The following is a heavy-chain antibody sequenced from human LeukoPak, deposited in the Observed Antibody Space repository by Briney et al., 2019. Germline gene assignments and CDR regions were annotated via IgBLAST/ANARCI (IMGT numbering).Heavy chain of an antibody. CDR2: IKQDGSEK. Sequence: GGSLRLSCVTSGFTFSNYGMHWVRQAPGKGLEWVANIKQDGSEKYYVDSVKGRFTISSDNAKSSLYLQMNSLRAEDTAVYYCARDGYCSSTSCYGDWFDPWGQGTLVTVSS. CDR3: ARDGYCSSTSCYGDWFDP. V-gene: IGHV3-7*01. J-gene: IGHJ5*02. D-gene: IGHD2-2*03. CDR1: GFTFSNYG.